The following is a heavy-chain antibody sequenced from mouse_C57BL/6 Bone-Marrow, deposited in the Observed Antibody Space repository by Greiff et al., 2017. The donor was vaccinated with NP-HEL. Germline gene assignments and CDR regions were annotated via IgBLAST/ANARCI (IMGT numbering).Heavy chain of an antibody. J-gene: IGHJ3*01. Sequence: EVQLQQSGPELVKPGASVKISCKASGYTFTDYYMNWVKQSHGKSLEWIGDINPNNGGTSYNQKFKGKATLTVDKPSSTAYMELRSLTSEDSAVYYCAVDSSGPWFAYWGQGTLVTVSA. V-gene: IGHV1-26*01. CDR1: GYTFTDYY. CDR3: AVDSSGPWFAY. CDR2: INPNNGGT. D-gene: IGHD3-2*02.